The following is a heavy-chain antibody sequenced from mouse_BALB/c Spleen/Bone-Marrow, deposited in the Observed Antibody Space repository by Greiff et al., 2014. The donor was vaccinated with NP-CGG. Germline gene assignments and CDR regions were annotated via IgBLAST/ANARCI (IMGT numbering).Heavy chain of an antibody. V-gene: IGHV14-1*02. CDR3: ARLFGTRDLDY. D-gene: IGHD4-1*01. Sequence: VQLQQPGAELVRPGALVKLSCRASGFNIKDYFMHWVKQRPEQGLEWIGWIDPEIGNTLYDPKFQGKASITADTSSNTAYLQLSSLTSEDTAVYYCARLFGTRDLDYWGQGTTLTVSS. CDR2: IDPEIGNT. CDR1: GFNIKDYF. J-gene: IGHJ2*01.